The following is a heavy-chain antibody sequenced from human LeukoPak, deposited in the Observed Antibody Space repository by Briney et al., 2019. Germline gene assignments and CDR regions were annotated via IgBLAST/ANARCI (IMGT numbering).Heavy chain of an antibody. CDR1: GYSFTNYW. CDR2: IDPSDSYT. V-gene: IGHV5-10-1*01. D-gene: IGHD4-17*01. J-gene: IGHJ4*02. CDR3: ARHPYGDYFLDY. Sequence: GESLKISCRGSGYSFTNYWITWVRQMPGKGLEWMGRIDPSDSYTNYSPSFQGHVTISADWSISTAYLHWSSLRASDTAIYYCARHPYGDYFLDYWGQGTLVTVSS.